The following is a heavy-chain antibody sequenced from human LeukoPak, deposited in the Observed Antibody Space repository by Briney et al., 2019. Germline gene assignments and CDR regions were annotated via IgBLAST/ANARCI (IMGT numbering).Heavy chain of an antibody. CDR3: GAGVYFFDY. Sequence: GRSLRLSCAVSGFTFSSYGMHWVRQAPGKGLEWVAVIWFDGSNKYYADSVKGRFTISRDNSKNTLYLQMDSLSPEDTAVYYCGAGVYFFDYWGQGTLVTVSS. D-gene: IGHD6-19*01. J-gene: IGHJ4*02. V-gene: IGHV3-33*01. CDR2: IWFDGSNK. CDR1: GFTFSSYG.